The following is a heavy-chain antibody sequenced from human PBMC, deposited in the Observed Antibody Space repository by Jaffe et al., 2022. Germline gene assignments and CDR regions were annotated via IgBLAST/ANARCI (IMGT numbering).Heavy chain of an antibody. D-gene: IGHD6-19*01. CDR1: GFTFSSYS. CDR2: ISSSSSTI. J-gene: IGHJ5*02. V-gene: IGHV3-48*01. CDR3: ARVAKRFSGWPTLNWFDP. Sequence: EVQLVESGGGLVQPGGSLRLSCAASGFTFSSYSMNWVRQAPGKGLEWVSYISSSSSTIYYADSVKGRFTISRDNAKNSLYLQMNSLRAEDTAVYYCARVAKRFSGWPTLNWFDPWGQGTLVTVSS.